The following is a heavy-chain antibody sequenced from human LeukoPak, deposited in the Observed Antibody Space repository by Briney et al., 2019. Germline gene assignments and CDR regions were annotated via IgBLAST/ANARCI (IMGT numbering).Heavy chain of an antibody. J-gene: IGHJ4*02. D-gene: IGHD3-22*01. V-gene: IGHV1-58*02. Sequence: SVKVSCKASGFTFSNSAMQWVRQARGQRLEWIGWIVVGSGNTNYAPKFQERVTLTRDMPTSTAYMELNSLRFDDTAVYYCAADNTQVVHWGQGTLVTVSS. CDR2: IVVGSGNT. CDR3: AADNTQVVH. CDR1: GFTFSNSA.